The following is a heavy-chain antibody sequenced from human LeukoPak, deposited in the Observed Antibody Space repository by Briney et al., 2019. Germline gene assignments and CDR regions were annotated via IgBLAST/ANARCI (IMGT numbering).Heavy chain of an antibody. J-gene: IGHJ4*02. CDR2: ISGSGGST. V-gene: IGHV3-23*01. CDR1: GFTFSNYD. D-gene: IGHD1-1*01. Sequence: GGSLRLSCAASGFTFSNYDMSWVRQAPGKGLEWVSAISGSGGSTYYADSVKGRLTISRDNSKNTLYLQMNSLRAEDTAVYYCAKDRTKPEYWGQGTPVTVSS. CDR3: AKDRTKPEY.